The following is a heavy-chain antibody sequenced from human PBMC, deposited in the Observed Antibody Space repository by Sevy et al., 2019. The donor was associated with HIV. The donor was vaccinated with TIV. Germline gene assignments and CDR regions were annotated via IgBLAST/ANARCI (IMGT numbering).Heavy chain of an antibody. V-gene: IGHV3-48*03. CDR3: ARDPIAVAGTDYHYGMDV. J-gene: IGHJ6*02. CDR2: ISSSGSTI. CDR1: GFTFSSYE. D-gene: IGHD6-19*01. Sequence: GGSLRLSCAASGFTFSSYEMNWVRQAPGKGLEWVSYISSSGSTIYYADSVKGRFTISRDNAKNSLYLQMNSLRAEDTAVYYCARDPIAVAGTDYHYGMDVWGQGTTVTVSS.